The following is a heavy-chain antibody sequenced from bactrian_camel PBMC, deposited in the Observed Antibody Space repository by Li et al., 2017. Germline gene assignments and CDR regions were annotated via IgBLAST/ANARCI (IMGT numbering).Heavy chain of an antibody. V-gene: IGHV3S53*01. CDR2: MDSAGSA. D-gene: IGHD1*01. Sequence: HVQLVESGGGSVQAGGSLRLSCGYTANEGDMAWFRQAPGKEREGVAAMDSAGSANYADPVKGRFAISHDNAKNSVDLQMNSLKPDDTAVYYCAATGQMLSVAGCRTQGTQVTVS. J-gene: IGHJ4*01. CDR1: ANEGD.